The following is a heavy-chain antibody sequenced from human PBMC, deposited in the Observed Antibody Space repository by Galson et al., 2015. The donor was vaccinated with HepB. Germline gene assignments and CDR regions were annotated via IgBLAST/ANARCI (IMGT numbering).Heavy chain of an antibody. V-gene: IGHV3-21*01. D-gene: IGHD6-19*01. CDR1: GFTFSSYS. J-gene: IGHJ4*02. Sequence: SLRLSCAASGFTFSSYSMNWVRQAPGKGLEWVSSISSSSSYIYYADSVKGRFTISRDNAKNSLSLQMNSLRAEDTAVYYCARGRPYSSGWLGDYWGQGTLVTVSS. CDR3: ARGRPYSSGWLGDY. CDR2: ISSSSSYI.